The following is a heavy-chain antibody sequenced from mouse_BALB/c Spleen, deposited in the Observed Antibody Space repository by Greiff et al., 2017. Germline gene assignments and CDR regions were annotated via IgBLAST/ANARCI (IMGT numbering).Heavy chain of an antibody. V-gene: IGHV14-4*02. CDR1: GFNIKDYY. CDR3: NSGLGRRGYYYAMDD. Sequence: EVQLQQSGAELVRSGASVKLSCTASGFNIKDYYMHWVKQRPEQGLEWIGWIDPENGDTEYAPKFQGKATMTADTSSNTAYLQLSSLTSEDTAVYYCNSGLGRRGYYYAMDDWGQGTSVTVSS. J-gene: IGHJ4*01. CDR2: IDPENGDT. D-gene: IGHD4-1*01.